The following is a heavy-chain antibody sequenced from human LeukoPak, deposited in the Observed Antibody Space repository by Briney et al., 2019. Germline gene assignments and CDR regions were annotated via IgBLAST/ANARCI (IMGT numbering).Heavy chain of an antibody. CDR3: ARVRNEPDITMIVVGAFDI. Sequence: ASVKVSCKASGYTFTSYGISWGRQAPGQGLEWMGWISAYNGNTNYAQKLQGRVTMTTDTSTSTAYMELRSLRSDDTAVYYCARVRNEPDITMIVVGAFDIWGQGTMVTVSS. CDR2: ISAYNGNT. J-gene: IGHJ3*02. CDR1: GYTFTSYG. D-gene: IGHD3-22*01. V-gene: IGHV1-18*01.